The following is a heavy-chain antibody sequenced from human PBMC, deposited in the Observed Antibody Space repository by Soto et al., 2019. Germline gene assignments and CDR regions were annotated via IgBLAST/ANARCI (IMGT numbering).Heavy chain of an antibody. CDR2: IYYSGST. Sequence: SETLSLTCTVSGGSISSGGYYWIWIRQDPGKGLEWIGYIYYSGSTYYNPSLKSRVTISVDTSKNQFSLKLSSVTAADTAVYYCATRGSSSLRYYYCGMDVWGQGTRVTVSS. J-gene: IGHJ6*02. CDR1: GGSISSGGYY. CDR3: ATRGSSSLRYYYCGMDV. D-gene: IGHD6-6*01. V-gene: IGHV4-31*03.